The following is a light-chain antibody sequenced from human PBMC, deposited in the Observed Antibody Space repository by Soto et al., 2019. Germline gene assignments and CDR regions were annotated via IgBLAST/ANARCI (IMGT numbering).Light chain of an antibody. CDR2: AAS. CDR3: QQYYSYPIT. V-gene: IGKV1-8*01. CDR1: QGISSY. J-gene: IGKJ5*01. Sequence: IRRPLSPSSFSASTGDRVTITCRASQGISSYLAWYQQKPGKAPKLLIYAASSLQSGGPSRFSGSGSGTDFTLTISCLQSEDFATYYCQQYYSYPITFGQGTRLEIK.